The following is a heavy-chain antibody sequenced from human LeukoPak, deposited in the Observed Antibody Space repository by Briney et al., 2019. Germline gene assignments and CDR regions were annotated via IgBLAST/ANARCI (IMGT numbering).Heavy chain of an antibody. D-gene: IGHD2-21*01. J-gene: IGHJ4*02. Sequence: GGSLRLSWAASGXTFSSYWMSWVRQAPGKGLEWVANIKQDGSEKYYVDSVKGRFTISRDNAKNSLYLQMNSLRAEDTAVYYCARENVEIGFFDYWGQGTLVTVSS. CDR1: GXTFSSYW. V-gene: IGHV3-7*05. CDR2: IKQDGSEK. CDR3: ARENVEIGFFDY.